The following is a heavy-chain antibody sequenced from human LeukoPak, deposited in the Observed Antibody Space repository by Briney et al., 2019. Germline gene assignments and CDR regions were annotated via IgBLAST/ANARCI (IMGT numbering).Heavy chain of an antibody. D-gene: IGHD3-22*01. J-gene: IGHJ2*01. CDR1: GGSISTFY. CDR2: IFQTGHS. CDR3: AVDSSGYATSYWYFDL. V-gene: IGHV4-59*01. Sequence: SETLSLTCTVSGGSISTFYWSWLRQPPGKGLEWIGYIFQTGHSNYNPSLKGRVTISVDTSKNQLSLKLSSVTAADTAVYYCAVDSSGYATSYWYFDLWGRGTLVTVSS.